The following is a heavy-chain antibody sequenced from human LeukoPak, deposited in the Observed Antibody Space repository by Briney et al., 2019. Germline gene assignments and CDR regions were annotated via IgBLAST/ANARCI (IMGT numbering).Heavy chain of an antibody. V-gene: IGHV1-18*01. D-gene: IGHD2-8*01. Sequence: ASVKVSCKASGYTFTNYGISWVRQAPGQGLEWMGWISAYNGNTNYAQKLQGRVTMTTDTSTSTAYMELRSLRSDDTAVYYCARDRVYAPYYYFDYWGQGTLVTVSS. CDR1: GYTFTNYG. CDR3: ARDRVYAPYYYFDY. CDR2: ISAYNGNT. J-gene: IGHJ4*02.